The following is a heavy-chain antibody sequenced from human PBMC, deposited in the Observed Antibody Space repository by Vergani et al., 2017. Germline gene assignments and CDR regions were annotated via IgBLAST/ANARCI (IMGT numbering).Heavy chain of an antibody. J-gene: IGHJ6*02. Sequence: VQLVESGGGVVQPGGSLRLSCAASGFTFSSYDMHWVRQATGKGLEWVSAIGTAGDTYYPGSVKGRFTISRENAKNSLYLQMNSLRAGDTAVYYCARGPTSLLWFGEPPGGMDVWGQGTTVTVSS. CDR3: ARGPTSLLWFGEPPGGMDV. CDR2: IGTAGDT. CDR1: GFTFSSYD. V-gene: IGHV3-13*01. D-gene: IGHD3-10*01.